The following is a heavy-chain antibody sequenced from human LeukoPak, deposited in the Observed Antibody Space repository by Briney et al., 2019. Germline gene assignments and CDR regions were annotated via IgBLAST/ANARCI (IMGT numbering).Heavy chain of an antibody. D-gene: IGHD3-10*01. J-gene: IGHJ6*02. Sequence: ASVKVSCKASGYTFTSYGIIWVRQAPGQGLEWMGRVSGYNSNTKNAQKFQGRVTLTTDTSTSTAYMELRSLGSDDTAVYYCARDLTYYYGSGRESITWGGMDVWGQGTTVTVSS. CDR1: GYTFTSYG. CDR3: ARDLTYYYGSGRESITWGGMDV. CDR2: VSGYNSNT. V-gene: IGHV1-18*01.